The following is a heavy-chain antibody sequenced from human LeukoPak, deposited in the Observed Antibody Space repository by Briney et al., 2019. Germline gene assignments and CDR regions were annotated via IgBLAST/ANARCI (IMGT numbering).Heavy chain of an antibody. D-gene: IGHD3-9*01. V-gene: IGHV4-4*07. CDR3: ARLRVLTGYPIDYFDS. J-gene: IGHJ4*02. Sequence: RPSETLSLTCTVSGVSISSYYWSWIRQPAGKGLEWIWRIYTNGSTNYNPSLKSRVSMSVDTSKNQFSLKLSSVTAADTAVYYCARLRVLTGYPIDYFDSWGQGTLVTVSS. CDR1: GVSISSYY. CDR2: IYTNGST.